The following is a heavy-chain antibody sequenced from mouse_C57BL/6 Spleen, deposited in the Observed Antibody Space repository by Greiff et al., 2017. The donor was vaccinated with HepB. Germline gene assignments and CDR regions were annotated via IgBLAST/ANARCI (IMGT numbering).Heavy chain of an antibody. J-gene: IGHJ4*01. CDR3: AREYGSRGYYAMDY. CDR1: GFSLTSYG. D-gene: IGHD1-1*01. V-gene: IGHV2-6*03. Sequence: QVQLQQSGPGLVAPSQSLSITCTVSGFSLTSYGVHWVRQPPGKGLEWLVVIWSDGSTTYNSALKSRLSISKDNSKSQVFLKMNSLQTDDTAMYYWAREYGSRGYYAMDYWGQGTSVTVPS. CDR2: IWSDGST.